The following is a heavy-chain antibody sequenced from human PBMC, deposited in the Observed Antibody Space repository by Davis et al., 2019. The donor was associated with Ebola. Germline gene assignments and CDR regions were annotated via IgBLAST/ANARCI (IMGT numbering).Heavy chain of an antibody. CDR3: ARAQEMATNVPGY. J-gene: IGHJ4*02. CDR2: ISSRSNYI. Sequence: PGGSLRLSCAASGLTFSGYSVNWVRQAPGKGLEWVSSISSRSNYIYYADSLKGRFTISRDNAKNSVYLEMNSLRAEDTAVYYCARAQEMATNVPGYWGQGTVVIVSS. D-gene: IGHD5-24*01. V-gene: IGHV3-21*01. CDR1: GLTFSGYS.